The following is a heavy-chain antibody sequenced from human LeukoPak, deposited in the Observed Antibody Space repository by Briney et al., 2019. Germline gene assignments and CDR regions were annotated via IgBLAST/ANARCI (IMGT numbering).Heavy chain of an antibody. CDR2: IYYSGST. CDR3: ARGRELWWYFDL. CDR1: GGSISSYY. V-gene: IGHV4-59*01. J-gene: IGHJ2*01. D-gene: IGHD2-21*01. Sequence: SETLSLTCTVSGGSISSYYWSWIRQPPGKGLEWIGYIYYSGSTNYNPSLKSRVTISVDTSKNQFSLKLSSVTAADTAVYYCARGRELWWYFDLWGRGILVTVSS.